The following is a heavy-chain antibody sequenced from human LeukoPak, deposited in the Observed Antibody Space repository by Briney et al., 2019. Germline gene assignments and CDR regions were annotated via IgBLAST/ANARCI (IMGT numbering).Heavy chain of an antibody. V-gene: IGHV4-59*01. J-gene: IGHJ4*02. Sequence: PSETLSLTCTVSGGSISSYYWSWIRQPPGKGLEWIGYIYYSGSTNYNPSLKSRVTISVDTSKNQFSLKLSSMTAADTAVYYCARGGYQLLDYWGQGTLVTVSS. CDR3: ARGGYQLLDY. D-gene: IGHD2-2*01. CDR1: GGSISSYY. CDR2: IYYSGST.